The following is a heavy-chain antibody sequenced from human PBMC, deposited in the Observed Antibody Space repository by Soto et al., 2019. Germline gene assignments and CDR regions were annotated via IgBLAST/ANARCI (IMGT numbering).Heavy chain of an antibody. D-gene: IGHD1-7*01. CDR2: IYNSGIT. CDR3: ARGIHWNYGYGD. CDR1: GGSVVSNRDY. V-gene: IGHV4-61*01. Sequence: PSETLSLTCPVSGGSVVSNRDYWSWIRQPPGKGLEWIAYIYNSGITNYNPSLKSRVTISVDSSQNQFSLKLRSVTAADTAVYYCARGIHWNYGYGDWGQGTRVTVS. J-gene: IGHJ4*02.